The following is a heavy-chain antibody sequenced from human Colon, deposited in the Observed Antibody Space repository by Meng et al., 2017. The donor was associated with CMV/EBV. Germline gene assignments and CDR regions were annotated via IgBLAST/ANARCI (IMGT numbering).Heavy chain of an antibody. CDR2: ITSDTPYR. Sequence: LEEAAGGLVKPGGSLRLACVAFGFNFNDSYSDWFRRAPGKGLEWISYITSDTPYRLYSESVKGRFTISRDNAKNSLFLQMNSLRAEDTAVYYCAPYATSWSFEHWGQGTLVTVSS. CDR3: APYATSWSFEH. D-gene: IGHD2-2*01. CDR1: GFNFNDSY. J-gene: IGHJ4*02. V-gene: IGHV3-11*05.